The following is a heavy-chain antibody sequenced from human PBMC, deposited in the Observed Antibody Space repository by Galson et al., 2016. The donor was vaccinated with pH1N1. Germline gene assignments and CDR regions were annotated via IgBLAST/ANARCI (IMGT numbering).Heavy chain of an antibody. CDR2: INIDGSTT. D-gene: IGHD2-21*02. CDR1: GFTFSDYW. Sequence: SLRLSCAASGFTFSDYWMHWARQAPGKGLVWVSHINIDGSTTVYADSVKGRFTISRDNARNTLFLQMNSLRAEDTGVYYCARPRATALAYGFDPWGQGTLVTVSS. V-gene: IGHV3-74*01. CDR3: ARPRATALAYGFDP. J-gene: IGHJ5*02.